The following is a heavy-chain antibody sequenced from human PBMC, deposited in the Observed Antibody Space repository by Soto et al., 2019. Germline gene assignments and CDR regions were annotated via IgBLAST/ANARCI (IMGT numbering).Heavy chain of an antibody. Sequence: GGSLRLSCVDSGVTFSSYGMHWVRQAPGKGLEWVAVIWYHGNSMYYADSVKGRFTISRDNSKNTLYLQMNNLRAEDTAVYYCARYNTGHSDYWGQGTLVTVSS. J-gene: IGHJ4*02. D-gene: IGHD1-20*01. CDR2: IWYHGNSM. CDR1: GVTFSSYG. CDR3: ARYNTGHSDY. V-gene: IGHV3-33*08.